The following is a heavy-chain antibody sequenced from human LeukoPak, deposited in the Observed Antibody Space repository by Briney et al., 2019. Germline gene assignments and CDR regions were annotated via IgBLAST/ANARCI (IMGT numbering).Heavy chain of an antibody. CDR1: GGSISSYY. CDR3: ARERYESGSYYKGYFDK. V-gene: IGHV4-4*07. CDR2: IYSSGST. J-gene: IGHJ4*02. Sequence: SETLSLTCTVSGGSISSYYWSWIRQPAGKGLEWIGRIYSSGSTNYNPSLRSRVTMAVDTSKNQFSLKLRSVTAADTASYYCARERYESGSYYKGYFDKWGQGTLVTVSS. D-gene: IGHD3-10*01.